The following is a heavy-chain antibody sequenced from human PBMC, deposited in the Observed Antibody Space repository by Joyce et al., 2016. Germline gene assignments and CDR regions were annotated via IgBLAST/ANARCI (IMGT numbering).Heavy chain of an antibody. CDR3: AREAYDCSGGSCYSSWFDP. V-gene: IGHV1-18*01. Sequence: QVQLVQSGAEVKKPGASVKVSCKASGYTFTSYGISWVRQAPGQGLEGMGWSSAYNGNTNYAQKLQGRVTMTTDTSTSTAYMELRSLRSDDTAVYYCAREAYDCSGGSCYSSWFDPWGQGTLVTVSS. D-gene: IGHD2-15*01. CDR2: SSAYNGNT. CDR1: GYTFTSYG. J-gene: IGHJ5*02.